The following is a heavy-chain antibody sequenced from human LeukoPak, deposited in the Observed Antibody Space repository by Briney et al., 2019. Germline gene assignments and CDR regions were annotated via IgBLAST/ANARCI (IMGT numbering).Heavy chain of an antibody. CDR3: ASAYGDYRYYFDY. D-gene: IGHD4-17*01. CDR2: ISSSSYI. Sequence: GGSLRLSCAASGFTFSSYAMNWVRQAPGKGLEWVSSISSSSYIYYADSVKGRFTISRDNAKNSLYLQMNSLRAEDTAVYYCASAYGDYRYYFDYWGQGTLVTVSS. J-gene: IGHJ4*02. V-gene: IGHV3-21*01. CDR1: GFTFSSYA.